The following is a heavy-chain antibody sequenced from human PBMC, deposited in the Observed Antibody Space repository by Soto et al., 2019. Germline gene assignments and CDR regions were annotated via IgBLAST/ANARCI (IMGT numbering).Heavy chain of an antibody. J-gene: IGHJ6*02. V-gene: IGHV3-21*01. CDR3: AREETAWPLAYGLDV. Sequence: GGSLRLSCVASGFTFSTYSMNWVRQAPGKGLEWVSTIGTRSDIYYAESVKGRFTISRDNAKNSLSLQMNSLRVEDTAVYYCAREETAWPLAYGLDVWGQGTAVTVSS. D-gene: IGHD2-21*02. CDR1: GFTFSTYS. CDR2: IGTRSDI.